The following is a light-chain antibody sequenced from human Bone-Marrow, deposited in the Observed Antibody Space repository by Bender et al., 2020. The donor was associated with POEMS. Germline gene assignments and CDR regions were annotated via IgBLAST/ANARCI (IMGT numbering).Light chain of an antibody. J-gene: IGLJ2*01. V-gene: IGLV2-8*01. CDR1: SSDVGGYNY. CDR3: SSYIGSDIMV. Sequence: QSALTQPPSASGSPGQSVPISCNGSSSDVGGYNYVSWYQKHSGKAPKLVIYEVSQRPSGVSDRLSGSKSGNTASLTVSGLQAEDEADYYCSSYIGSDIMVFGGGTKLTVL. CDR2: EVS.